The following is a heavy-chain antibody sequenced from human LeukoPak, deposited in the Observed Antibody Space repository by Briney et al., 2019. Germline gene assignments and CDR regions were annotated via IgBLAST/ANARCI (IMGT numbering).Heavy chain of an antibody. J-gene: IGHJ4*02. CDR3: AGASGYHYYFDY. D-gene: IGHD5-12*01. Sequence: GRSLRLSCAASGFTFDDYTMHWVRQGPGKGLEWVSLITWDGGYSYYADSVKGRFTVSRDNSENSLYLQMNSLRTEDTALYYCAGASGYHYYFDYWGQGTLVTVSS. V-gene: IGHV3-43*01. CDR2: ITWDGGYS. CDR1: GFTFDDYT.